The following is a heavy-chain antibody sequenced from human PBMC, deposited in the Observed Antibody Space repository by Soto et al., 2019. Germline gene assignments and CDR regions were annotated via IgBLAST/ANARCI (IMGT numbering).Heavy chain of an antibody. CDR1: GGSISSYY. J-gene: IGHJ5*02. D-gene: IGHD3-10*01. Sequence: SETLSLTCTVSGGSISSYYWSWIRQPPGKGLEWIGYIYYIGSTNYNPSLKSRVTISVDTSKNQFSLKLSSVTAADTAVYYCARANYYGSFDPWGQGTLVTVSS. CDR2: IYYIGST. V-gene: IGHV4-59*08. CDR3: ARANYYGSFDP.